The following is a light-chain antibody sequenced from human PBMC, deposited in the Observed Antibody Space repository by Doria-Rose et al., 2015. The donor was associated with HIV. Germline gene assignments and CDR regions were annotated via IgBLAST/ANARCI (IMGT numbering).Light chain of an antibody. CDR3: HQYGSSWT. CDR2: DGS. J-gene: IGKJ1*01. V-gene: IGKV3-20*01. CDR1: QSFSSTY. Sequence: TQSPGTLSLSPGERATFSCRASQSFSSTYLAWYQQKPGQAPSLLIYDGSTRATGIPDRFSASGCGTDFTRTINRLEPEDFALYYCHQYGSSWTCGQGTEVEI.